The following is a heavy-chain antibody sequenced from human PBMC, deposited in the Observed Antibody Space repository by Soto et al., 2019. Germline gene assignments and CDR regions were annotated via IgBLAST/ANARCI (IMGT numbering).Heavy chain of an antibody. D-gene: IGHD6-19*01. J-gene: IGHJ4*02. CDR1: GDSVSSNSAA. CDR3: AREMSFYSSGWYALDY. CDR2: TYYRSKWYN. Sequence: PSQTLSLTCAISGDSVSSNSAAWNWIRQSPSRGLEWLGRTYYRSKWYNDYAVSVKSRITINPDTSKNQFSLQLNSVTPEDTAVHYCAREMSFYSSGWYALDYWGQGTLVTVSS. V-gene: IGHV6-1*01.